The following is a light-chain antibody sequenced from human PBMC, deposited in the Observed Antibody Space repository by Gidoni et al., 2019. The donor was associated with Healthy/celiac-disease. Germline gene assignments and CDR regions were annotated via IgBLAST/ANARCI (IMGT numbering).Light chain of an antibody. V-gene: IGKV3-15*01. J-gene: IGKJ2*01. CDR2: GAS. Sequence: EIVMTQSPATLSVSPGDSATLSCRASQSVSSNLAWYQQKPGQAPRLLIYGASTRATGIPARFSGSGSGTEFTLTISSLQSEDFAVYYCQQYNKWPPGYTCGQGTKLEIK. CDR1: QSVSSN. CDR3: QQYNKWPPGYT.